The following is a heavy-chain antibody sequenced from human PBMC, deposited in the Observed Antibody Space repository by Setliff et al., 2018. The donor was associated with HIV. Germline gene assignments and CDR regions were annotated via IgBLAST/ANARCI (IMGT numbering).Heavy chain of an antibody. Sequence: GGSLRLSCAASGFTFSFHAMTWVRQAPGKGLEWVSSINGDGDSTYYADSVKGRFTVSRDNSKDTLTLQMNDLRAEDTGLYYCAKDYTTTFWEYNWFDLWGQGTLVTVSS. D-gene: IGHD3-3*01. V-gene: IGHV3-23*01. CDR3: AKDYTTTFWEYNWFDL. J-gene: IGHJ5*02. CDR1: GFTFSFHA. CDR2: INGDGDST.